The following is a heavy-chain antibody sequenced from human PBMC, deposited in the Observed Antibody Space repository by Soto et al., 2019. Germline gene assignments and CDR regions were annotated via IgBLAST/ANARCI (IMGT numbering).Heavy chain of an antibody. CDR3: ARGLPLYGDYGKYAFDI. CDR1: GGAFSGYY. CDR2: INHSGST. D-gene: IGHD4-17*01. J-gene: IGHJ3*02. V-gene: IGHV4-34*01. Sequence: QVQLQQWGAGLLTPSETLSLTCAVYGGAFSGYYWSWIRQPPGKGLEWYGEINHSGSTNYNPSLKSRVTISVDTSKNQFSLKLSSVTAADTAVYYCARGLPLYGDYGKYAFDIWGQGTMVTVSS.